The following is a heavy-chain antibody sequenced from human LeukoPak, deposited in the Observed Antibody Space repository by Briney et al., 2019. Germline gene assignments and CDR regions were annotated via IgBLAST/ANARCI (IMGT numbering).Heavy chain of an antibody. CDR3: AKDSTYYYGSSGYHYYYMVV. CDR2: IYIGGRT. CDR1: GFTARGNN. Sequence: GGSLRLSRAASGFTARGNNMSWVPPAPGKGLGSVSVIYIGGRTSYSTPAKGRFTTSRYNSKNTLYMQMNSLRVEDTAVYYCAKDSTYYYGSSGYHYYYMVVWGKGATVTISS. J-gene: IGHJ6*03. D-gene: IGHD3-22*01. V-gene: IGHV3-53*04.